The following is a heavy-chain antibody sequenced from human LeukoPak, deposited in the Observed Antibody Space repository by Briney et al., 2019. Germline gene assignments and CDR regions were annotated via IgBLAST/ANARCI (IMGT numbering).Heavy chain of an antibody. CDR1: GFTFSSYE. V-gene: IGHV3-48*03. CDR3: ARKGRSFYFDY. D-gene: IGHD2-15*01. Sequence: PGGSLRLSCAASGFTFSSYEMNWVRQAPGKGLEWVSYISSSGSTIYYADSVKGRFTISRDNAKNSLYLQMNSLRAEDTAVYYCARKGRSFYFDYWGQGTLVTVSS. CDR2: ISSSGSTI. J-gene: IGHJ4*02.